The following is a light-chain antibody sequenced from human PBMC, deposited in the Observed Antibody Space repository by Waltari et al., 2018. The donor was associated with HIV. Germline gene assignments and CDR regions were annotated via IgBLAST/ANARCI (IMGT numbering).Light chain of an antibody. CDR3: QQYKTYCS. CDR2: KAS. CDR1: QTIDNW. V-gene: IGKV1-5*03. J-gene: IGKJ2*01. Sequence: DIQITQSPSTLSASIGDSVTIPCRASQTIDNWLAWYQQKPGSAPKVIISKASILEGEVSSRFSGSGFGTEFTLTIRSLQPDDFATYYCQQYKTYCSFGQGT.